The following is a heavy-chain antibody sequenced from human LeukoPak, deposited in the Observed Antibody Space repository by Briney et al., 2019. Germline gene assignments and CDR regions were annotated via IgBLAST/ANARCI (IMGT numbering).Heavy chain of an antibody. J-gene: IGHJ6*04. CDR1: GFTFSSYA. CDR3: AREQWLVPDV. D-gene: IGHD6-19*01. Sequence: GGSLRLSCGASGFTFSSYAMSWVRQAPGKGLEWVSYISSSSSTIYYADSVKGRFTISRDNAKNSLYLQMNSLRAEDTAVYYCAREQWLVPDVWGKGTTVTVSS. V-gene: IGHV3-48*01. CDR2: ISSSSSTI.